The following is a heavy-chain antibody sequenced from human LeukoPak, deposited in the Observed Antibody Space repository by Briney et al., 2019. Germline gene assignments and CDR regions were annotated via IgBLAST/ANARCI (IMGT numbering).Heavy chain of an antibody. CDR2: ISSSSSYI. J-gene: IGHJ4*02. Sequence: GGSLRLSCAASGFTFSSYSMNLVRQAPGKGLEWVSSISSSSSYIYYADSVKGRFTISRDNAKNSLYLQMNSLRAEDTAVYYCARDPNGGSYFDYWGQGTLVTVSS. CDR3: ARDPNGGSYFDY. D-gene: IGHD7-27*01. V-gene: IGHV3-21*01. CDR1: GFTFSSYS.